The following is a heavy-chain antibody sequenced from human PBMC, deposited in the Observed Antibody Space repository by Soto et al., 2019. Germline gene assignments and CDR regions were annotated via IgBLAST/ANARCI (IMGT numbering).Heavy chain of an antibody. Sequence: GASVKVSCKASGYTFTSNTIHWLRQAPGQRPEWVGWISAGSGITKYSQKSQGRVSITRDTSASTAYMELSGLASEDTAVYYCARDVSPALDYWAQGTLVTVSS. J-gene: IGHJ4*01. CDR1: GYTFTSNT. V-gene: IGHV1-3*01. CDR2: ISAGSGIT. CDR3: ARDVSPALDY.